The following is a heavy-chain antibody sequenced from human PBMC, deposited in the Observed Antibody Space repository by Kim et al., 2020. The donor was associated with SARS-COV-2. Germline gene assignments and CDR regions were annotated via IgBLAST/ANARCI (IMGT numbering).Heavy chain of an antibody. Sequence: SETLSLTCTVSGGSISSSSYYWGWIRQPPGEGLEWIGSIYYSGSTYYNPSLKSRVTISVDTSKNQFSLKLSSVTAADTAVYYCARYLLVTTTSWVDYWGQGTLVTVSS. J-gene: IGHJ4*02. D-gene: IGHD3-9*01. V-gene: IGHV4-39*01. CDR1: GGSISSSSYY. CDR3: ARYLLVTTTSWVDY. CDR2: IYYSGST.